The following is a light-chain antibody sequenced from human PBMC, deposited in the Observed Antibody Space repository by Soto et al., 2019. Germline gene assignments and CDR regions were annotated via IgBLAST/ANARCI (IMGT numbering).Light chain of an antibody. Sequence: IVMTQSPATLSVSPGERATLSCRASQSVSTNLAWYQHKPGQGPRLLIYGASTRATGIPARFSGSGSGTEFTLTISSLQSEDFAVYYCQQYHNWPPITFGQGTRLEIK. V-gene: IGKV3-15*01. CDR1: QSVSTN. CDR3: QQYHNWPPIT. J-gene: IGKJ5*01. CDR2: GAS.